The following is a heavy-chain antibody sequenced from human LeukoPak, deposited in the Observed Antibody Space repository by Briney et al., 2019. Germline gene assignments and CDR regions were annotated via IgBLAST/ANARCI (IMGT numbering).Heavy chain of an antibody. V-gene: IGHV3-21*01. J-gene: IGHJ4*02. D-gene: IGHD6-19*01. CDR1: GFTFSSYS. Sequence: PGESLRLSCAASGFTFSSYSMNWVRQAPGKGLEWVSSISSSSSYIYYADSVKGRFTISRDNAKNSLYLQMNSLRAEDTAVYYCAKYSSGWHEGFDYWGQGTLVTVSS. CDR2: ISSSSSYI. CDR3: AKYSSGWHEGFDY.